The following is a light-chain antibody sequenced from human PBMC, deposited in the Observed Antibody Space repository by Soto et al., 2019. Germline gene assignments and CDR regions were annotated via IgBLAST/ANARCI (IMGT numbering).Light chain of an antibody. J-gene: IGKJ1*01. Sequence: DIQMTQSPSTLSASVGDRVTITCRASQSIGSSLVWYQQKLGKAPKLLIYKASSLESGVPSRFSGSGSGTEFTLAISSLQPDDFATYYCQQYDGSWTFGQGTKVEIK. CDR2: KAS. CDR3: QQYDGSWT. CDR1: QSIGSS. V-gene: IGKV1-5*03.